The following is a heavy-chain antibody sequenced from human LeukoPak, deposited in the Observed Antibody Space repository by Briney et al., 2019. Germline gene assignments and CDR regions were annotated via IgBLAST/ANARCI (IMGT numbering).Heavy chain of an antibody. D-gene: IGHD6-13*01. CDR1: GYTFTSYG. V-gene: IGHV1-18*01. J-gene: IGHJ5*02. CDR3: ARFIAAAGTSWFDP. Sequence: ASVKVSCKASGYTFTSYGISWVRQAPGQGLEWMGWISAYNGNTNYAQKLQGRVTMTTDTSTSTAYMELRSLRSEDTAVYYCARFIAAAGTSWFDPWGQGTLVTVSS. CDR2: ISAYNGNT.